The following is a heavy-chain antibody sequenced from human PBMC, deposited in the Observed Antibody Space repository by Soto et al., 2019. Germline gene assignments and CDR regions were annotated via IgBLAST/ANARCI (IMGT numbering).Heavy chain of an antibody. J-gene: IGHJ4*02. CDR3: ARDDEGGSDCDLGY. V-gene: IGHV3-30-3*01. CDR1: GFTFSSYL. Sequence: QVQLVESGGGVVQPGRSLRLSCATSGFTFSSYLIHWVRQTPDKGLEWVAFISRDGSNEYYADSVKGRFTSSRDNSKNTLYLEMNSLRAEDTAVYYCARDDEGGSDCDLGYWGQGTLVTVSS. CDR2: ISRDGSNE. D-gene: IGHD3-10*01.